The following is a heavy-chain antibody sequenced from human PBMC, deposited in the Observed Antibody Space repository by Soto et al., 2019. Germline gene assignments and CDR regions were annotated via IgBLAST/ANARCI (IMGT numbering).Heavy chain of an antibody. D-gene: IGHD6-13*01. CDR3: ARDRRGYSSSWCGYYYYYYMDV. Sequence: ASVKVSCKASGYTFTSYGISWVRQAPGQGLEWMGWISAYNGNTNYAQKLQGRVTMTTDTSTSTAYMELRSLRSDDTAVYYCARDRRGYSSSWCGYYYYYYMDVWGKGTTVTVSS. CDR1: GYTFTSYG. J-gene: IGHJ6*03. CDR2: ISAYNGNT. V-gene: IGHV1-18*01.